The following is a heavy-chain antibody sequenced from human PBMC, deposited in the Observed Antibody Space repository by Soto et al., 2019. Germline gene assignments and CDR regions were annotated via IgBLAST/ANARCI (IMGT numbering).Heavy chain of an antibody. D-gene: IGHD1-26*01. CDR3: ARDNGKWELSDY. J-gene: IGHJ4*02. Sequence: GGSLRLSCAASGFTFSSYSMNWVRQAPGKGLEWVSSISSSSSYIYYADSVKGRFTISRDNAKNSLYLQMNSLRAEDTAVYYCARDNGKWELSDYWGQGTLVTVSS. V-gene: IGHV3-21*01. CDR1: GFTFSSYS. CDR2: ISSSSSYI.